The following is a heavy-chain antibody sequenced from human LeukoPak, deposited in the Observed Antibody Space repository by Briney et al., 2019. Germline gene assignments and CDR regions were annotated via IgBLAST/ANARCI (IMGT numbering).Heavy chain of an antibody. D-gene: IGHD2-2*02. CDR3: ARGPPDCSSTSCYMYYYYYYYMDV. J-gene: IGHJ6*03. CDR2: ISSSSSHI. V-gene: IGHV3-21*01. Sequence: GWSLRLSCAASGFTFSSYSMNWVRQAPGKGLEWVSSISSSSSHIYYADSVKGRFTISRDNAKNSLYLQMNSLRAEDTAVYYCARGPPDCSSTSCYMYYYYYYYMDVWGKGTTVTVSS. CDR1: GFTFSSYS.